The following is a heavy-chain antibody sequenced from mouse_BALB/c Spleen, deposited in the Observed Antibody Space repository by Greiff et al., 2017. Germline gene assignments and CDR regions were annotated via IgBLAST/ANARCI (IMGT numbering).Heavy chain of an antibody. J-gene: IGHJ4*01. CDR3: TRESYYGYAMDY. Sequence: LKQPGSELVRPGASVKLSCKASGYTFTSYWMHWVKQRHGQGLEWIGNIYPGSGSTNYDEKFKSKGTLTVDTSSSTAYMHLSSLTSEDSAVYYCTRESYYGYAMDYWGQGTSVTVSS. V-gene: IGHV1S22*01. D-gene: IGHD1-1*01. CDR2: IYPGSGST. CDR1: GYTFTSYW.